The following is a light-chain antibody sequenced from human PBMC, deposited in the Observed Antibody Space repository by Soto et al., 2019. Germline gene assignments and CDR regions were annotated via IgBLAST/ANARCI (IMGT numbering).Light chain of an antibody. J-gene: IGLJ2*01. CDR3: SSYSSRSTLLV. CDR1: SSDIGGYSY. CDR2: DVN. V-gene: IGLV2-14*03. Sequence: QSVLTQPASVSASPRQSITISCIGTSSDIGGYSYVSWYQQHPGKAPKLLIRDVNYRPSGISARFSGSKSGNTASLTISGLQTEDEADYYCSSYSSRSTLLVFGGGTKLTVL.